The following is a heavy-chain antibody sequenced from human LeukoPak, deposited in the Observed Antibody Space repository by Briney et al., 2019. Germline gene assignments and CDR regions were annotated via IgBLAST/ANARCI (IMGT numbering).Heavy chain of an antibody. CDR2: ISSDGSTI. V-gene: IGHV3-48*01. D-gene: IGHD3-10*01. Sequence: GSLRLSCTASGFSFNRYSMNWVRQAPGKGLEWISYISSDGSTIYYADSVKGRFTISRDNARNSLYLQMSSLRAEDTAVYYCARRYYYGSGSYYTPFDYWGQGTLVTVSS. CDR3: ARRYYYGSGSYYTPFDY. J-gene: IGHJ4*02. CDR1: GFSFNRYS.